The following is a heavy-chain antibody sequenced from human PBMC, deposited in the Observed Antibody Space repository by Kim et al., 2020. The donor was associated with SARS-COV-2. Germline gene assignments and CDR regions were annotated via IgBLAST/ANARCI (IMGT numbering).Heavy chain of an antibody. CDR3: VRGRGYGDYYFDY. CDR1: GGSFSGYY. CDR2: INHSGST. D-gene: IGHD4-17*01. Sequence: SETLSLTCAVYGGSFSGYYWSWIRQPPGKGLEWIGEINHSGSTNYNPSLKSRVTISVDTSKNQFSLKLSSVTAADTAVYYCVRGRGYGDYYFDYWGQGTLVTVSS. V-gene: IGHV4-34*01. J-gene: IGHJ4*02.